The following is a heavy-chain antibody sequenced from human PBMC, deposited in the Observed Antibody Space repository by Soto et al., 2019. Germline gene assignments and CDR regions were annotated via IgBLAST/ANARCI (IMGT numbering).Heavy chain of an antibody. CDR2: ISGSGGST. CDR1: GFTFSSYA. Sequence: GGSLRLSCAASGFTFSSYAMSWVRQAPGKGLEWVSAISGSGGSTYYADSVKGRFTISRDNSKNTLYLQMNSLRAEDTAVYYCAKTTRAGYSGYEILYAFDIWGQGTMVTVSS. D-gene: IGHD5-12*01. V-gene: IGHV3-23*01. CDR3: AKTTRAGYSGYEILYAFDI. J-gene: IGHJ3*02.